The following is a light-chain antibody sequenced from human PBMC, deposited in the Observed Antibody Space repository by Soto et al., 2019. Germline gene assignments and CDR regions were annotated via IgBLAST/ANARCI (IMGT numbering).Light chain of an antibody. J-gene: IGLJ2*01. Sequence: QSVLTQPASVSGSPGQSITISCTGTSSDVGGYNYVSWYQQHPGKAPKLMIYDVSNRPSGVSNRFSGSKSGNTASLTISGLLAEDEADYYCSSYTSSSTLGVFGGGTQLTVL. CDR1: SSDVGGYNY. CDR3: SSYTSSSTLGV. V-gene: IGLV2-14*01. CDR2: DVS.